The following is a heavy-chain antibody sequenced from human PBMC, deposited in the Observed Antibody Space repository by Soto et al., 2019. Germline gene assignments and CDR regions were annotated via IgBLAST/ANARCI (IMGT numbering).Heavy chain of an antibody. Sequence: QVRLQESGPGLVKPSETLSLTCTVSGGSISPSYWNWVRQPPGKRPEWIGCIYYTGKTHYNPSLKRRGTISRYTSKNQFSLELTSVTAADTAMYFCAAGLDHNKVGYWGQGTLVTVSS. V-gene: IGHV4-59*01. CDR3: AAGLDHNKVGY. CDR2: IYYTGKT. D-gene: IGHD2-2*03. J-gene: IGHJ4*02. CDR1: GGSISPSY.